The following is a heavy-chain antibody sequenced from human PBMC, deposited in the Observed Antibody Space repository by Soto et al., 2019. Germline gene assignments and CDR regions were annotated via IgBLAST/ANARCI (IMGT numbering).Heavy chain of an antibody. D-gene: IGHD1-26*01. CDR2: IYYSGTT. Sequence: QVQLQESGPGLVKPSDTLSLTCAVSGYSISSSNWWGWIRQPPGKGLEWIGYIYYSGTTYYNPSPNSRVTIAVDTSKNQFSLKLTSVTAVDTAVYYCARREIQGPIDYWGQGTLVTVSS. CDR3: ARREIQGPIDY. V-gene: IGHV4-28*01. CDR1: GYSISSSNW. J-gene: IGHJ4*02.